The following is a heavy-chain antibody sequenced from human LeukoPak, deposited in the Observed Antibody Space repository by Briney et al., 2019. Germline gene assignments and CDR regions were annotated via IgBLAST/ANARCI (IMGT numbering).Heavy chain of an antibody. CDR3: ARLIGGAGPGIDY. V-gene: IGHV4-59*01. D-gene: IGHD3-16*01. J-gene: IGHJ4*02. CDR2: IYYSGTT. Sequence: PSETRSLTGTVSGGSISGYYWNWIRQPPGKGLEWIGYIYYSGTTNYNPSLKSRVTISVDASKNQFSLKLTSVTAADTAVYYCARLIGGAGPGIDYWGQGSLVAVSS. CDR1: GGSISGYY.